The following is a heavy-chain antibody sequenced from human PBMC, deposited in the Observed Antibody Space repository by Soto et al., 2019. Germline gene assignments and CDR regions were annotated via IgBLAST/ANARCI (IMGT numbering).Heavy chain of an antibody. V-gene: IGHV3-30-3*01. D-gene: IGHD3-10*01. CDR1: GFTLSSYA. CDR2: ISYDGSNK. Sequence: GGSLRRSCAASGFTLSSYAMHWVRQAPGKGLEWVAVISYDGSNKYYADSVKGRFTISRDNSKNTLYLQMNSLRAEDTAVCYCARDEGRLVPGVIPYYYGMDVWGQGTTVTVSS. J-gene: IGHJ6*02. CDR3: ARDEGRLVPGVIPYYYGMDV.